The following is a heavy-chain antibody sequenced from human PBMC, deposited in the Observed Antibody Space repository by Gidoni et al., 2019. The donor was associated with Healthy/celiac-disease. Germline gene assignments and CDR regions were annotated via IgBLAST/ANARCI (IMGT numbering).Heavy chain of an antibody. V-gene: IGHV3-33*01. Sequence: QMQLVESGGGVVQPGRSLRLSRAASGFTFSSYGMHWVRQAPGKGLEWVAVIWYDGSNKYYADSVKGRFTISRDNSKNTLYLQMNSLRAEDTAVYYCARGYQLLYWFDPWGQGTLITVSS. D-gene: IGHD2-2*01. CDR2: IWYDGSNK. CDR1: GFTFSSYG. J-gene: IGHJ5*02. CDR3: ARGYQLLYWFDP.